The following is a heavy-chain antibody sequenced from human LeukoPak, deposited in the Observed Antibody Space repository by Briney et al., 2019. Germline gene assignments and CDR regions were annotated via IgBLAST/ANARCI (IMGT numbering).Heavy chain of an antibody. D-gene: IGHD6-19*01. CDR3: ARSDREYSSGWYPTFFDY. CDR1: GFTFSSYE. J-gene: IGHJ4*02. CDR2: ISSSGSTI. V-gene: IGHV3-48*03. Sequence: GGSLRLSCAASGFTFSSYEMNWVRQAPGKGLEWVSYISSSGSTIYYADSVKGRFTISRDNAKNSLYLQMNSLRAEDTAVYYCARSDREYSSGWYPTFFDYWGQGTLVTASS.